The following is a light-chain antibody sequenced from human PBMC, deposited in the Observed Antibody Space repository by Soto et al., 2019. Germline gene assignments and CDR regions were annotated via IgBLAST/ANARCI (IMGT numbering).Light chain of an antibody. CDR1: SSDFGGYNY. CDR2: DAN. J-gene: IGLJ1*01. V-gene: IGLV2-14*03. CDR3: SSYTSSTTYV. Sequence: QSALTQPASVSGSPGQSITISCTGTSSDFGGYNYVSWYQHHPGKAPKPMIYDANNRPSGVSTRFSGSKSGNTASLTISGLQAEDEADYYCSSYTSSTTYVFGTGTKLTVL.